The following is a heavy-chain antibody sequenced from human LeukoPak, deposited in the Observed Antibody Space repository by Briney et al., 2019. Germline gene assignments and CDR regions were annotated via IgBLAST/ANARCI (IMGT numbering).Heavy chain of an antibody. D-gene: IGHD1-26*01. CDR3: AREGAVLYYFDY. J-gene: IGHJ4*02. V-gene: IGHV4-34*01. Sequence: WIGEINHSGSTNYNPSLKSRVTISVDTSKNQFSLKLSSVTAADTAVYYCAREGAVLYYFDYWGQGTLVTVSS. CDR2: INHSGST.